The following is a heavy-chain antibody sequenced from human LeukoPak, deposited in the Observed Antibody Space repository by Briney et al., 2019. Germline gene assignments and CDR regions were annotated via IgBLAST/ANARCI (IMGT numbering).Heavy chain of an antibody. CDR2: IYSGGST. V-gene: IGHV3-53*01. Sequence: PGGSLRLSCAASGFTFSSYSMNWVRQAPGKGLEWVSVIYSGGSTYYADSVKGRFTISRDNSKNTLYLQMNSLRAEDTAAYYCARDHSMSDFWSGFGTGYFDLWGRGTLVTVSS. CDR3: ARDHSMSDFWSGFGTGYFDL. D-gene: IGHD3-3*01. J-gene: IGHJ2*01. CDR1: GFTFSSYS.